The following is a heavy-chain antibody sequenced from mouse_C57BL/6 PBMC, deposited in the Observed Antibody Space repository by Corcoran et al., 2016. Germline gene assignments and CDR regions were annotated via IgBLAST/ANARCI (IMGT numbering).Heavy chain of an antibody. CDR1: GYTFTDYY. J-gene: IGHJ3*01. Sequence: EVQLQQSGPVLVKPGASVKMSCKASGYTFTDYYMNWVKQSHGKSLEWIGVINPYNGGTSYNQKFKGKATLTVDKSSSTAYMELNSLTSEDSAVYYCARAGDGNPFAYWGQGTLVTVSA. CDR3: ARAGDGNPFAY. V-gene: IGHV1-19*01. D-gene: IGHD2-1*01. CDR2: INPYNGGT.